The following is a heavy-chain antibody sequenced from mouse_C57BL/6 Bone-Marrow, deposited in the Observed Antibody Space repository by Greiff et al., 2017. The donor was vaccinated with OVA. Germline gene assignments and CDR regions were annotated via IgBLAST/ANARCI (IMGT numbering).Heavy chain of an antibody. CDR2: LYPGSGST. J-gene: IGHJ2*01. D-gene: IGHD2-3*01. CDR3: ARRGWLLRYFDY. V-gene: IGHV1-55*01. CDR1: GYTFTSYW. Sequence: VQLQQPGAELVKPGASVKMSCKASGYTFTSYWITWVKQRPGQGLEWIGDLYPGSGSTNYNEKFKSKATLTVDTSSSTAYMQLSSLTSEDSAVYYCARRGWLLRYFDYWGQGTTLTVSS.